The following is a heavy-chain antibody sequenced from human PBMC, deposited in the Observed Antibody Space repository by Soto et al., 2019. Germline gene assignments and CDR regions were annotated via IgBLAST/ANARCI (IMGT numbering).Heavy chain of an antibody. D-gene: IGHD4-17*01. J-gene: IGHJ6*02. V-gene: IGHV1-8*01. CDR2: MNPNSGNT. Sequence: SVKVSCKASRYTSISYDINLLRQATGQWLEFIVWMNPNSGNTGYAQKFQGRITMTRNTSMNTAYMELSSLRSEDTAVYYCARGHHPIQESGDYFHGSNYGMDVWGQGTTVTVSS. CDR3: ARGHHPIQESGDYFHGSNYGMDV. CDR1: RYTSISYD.